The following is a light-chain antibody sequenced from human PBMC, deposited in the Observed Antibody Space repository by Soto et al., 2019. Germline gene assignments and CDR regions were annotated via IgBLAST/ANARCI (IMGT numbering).Light chain of an antibody. Sequence: LTQPRSVSGSPGQSVTISCTGTSSDVGDYNYVSWYQQHPGKAPKLMIYDVSKRPSGVPDRFSGSKSANTASLTISGLQTEDEADYYCCSYAGTYSFVFGTGTKVTVL. V-gene: IGLV2-11*01. CDR2: DVS. J-gene: IGLJ1*01. CDR1: SSDVGDYNY. CDR3: CSYAGTYSFV.